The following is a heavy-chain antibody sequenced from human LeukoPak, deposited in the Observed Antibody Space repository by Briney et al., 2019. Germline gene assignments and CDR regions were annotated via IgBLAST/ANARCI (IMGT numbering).Heavy chain of an antibody. Sequence: GGSLRLSCVGSKFTFRDAWMSWVRQAPGKGLEWVGRVNSKFYGETTDYASSVKGRFTVSRDDSKNMVFLQMNSLQTEDTAVYFCTTHYDVLTGYYRADWFDPWGQGTLVTVSS. CDR3: TTHYDVLTGYYRADWFDP. J-gene: IGHJ5*02. CDR1: KFTFRDAW. CDR2: VNSKFYGETT. D-gene: IGHD3/OR15-3a*01. V-gene: IGHV3-15*01.